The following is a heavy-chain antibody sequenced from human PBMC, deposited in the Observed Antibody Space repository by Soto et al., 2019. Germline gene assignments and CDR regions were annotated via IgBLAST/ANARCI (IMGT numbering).Heavy chain of an antibody. Sequence: SETLSLTCTVSGGSISIGGYYWSWIRHHPGKGLEWIGYIYYSGSTYYNPSLKSRVTISVDTSKNQFSLKLSSVTAADTAVYYCARLADGFRISVAGLYFDSWGKGTLFTVSS. CDR3: ARLADGFRISVAGLYFDS. D-gene: IGHD6-19*01. CDR1: GGSISIGGYY. V-gene: IGHV4-31*03. CDR2: IYYSGST. J-gene: IGHJ4*02.